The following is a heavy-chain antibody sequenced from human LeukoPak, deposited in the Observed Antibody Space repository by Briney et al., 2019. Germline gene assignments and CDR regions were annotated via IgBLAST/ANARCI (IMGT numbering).Heavy chain of an antibody. CDR3: ARQAAGLMDAYFDF. V-gene: IGHV5-10-1*01. D-gene: IGHD6-13*01. CDR2: IDPSDSYT. Sequence: GESLKISCKGSGYSFTSYWISWVRQMPGKGLEWMGRIDPSDSYTNYSPSFQGHVTISADKSINTAYLQWSSLKALDTAMYYCARQAAGLMDAYFDFWGQGTLVTVSS. CDR1: GYSFTSYW. J-gene: IGHJ4*02.